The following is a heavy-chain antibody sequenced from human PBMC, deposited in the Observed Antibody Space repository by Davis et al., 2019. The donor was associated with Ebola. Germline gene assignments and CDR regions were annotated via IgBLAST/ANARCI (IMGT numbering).Heavy chain of an antibody. CDR1: GYTFTSYD. D-gene: IGHD1-1*01. CDR3: ARGTGTTGESYGMDV. Sequence: ASVKVSCKASGYTFTSYDINWVRQATGQGLEWMGWMNPNSGNTVYAQKFQGRVTMTRNTSISTAYMELSSLRSDDTAVYYCARGTGTTGESYGMDVWGQGTTVTVSS. V-gene: IGHV1-8*01. CDR2: MNPNSGNT. J-gene: IGHJ6*02.